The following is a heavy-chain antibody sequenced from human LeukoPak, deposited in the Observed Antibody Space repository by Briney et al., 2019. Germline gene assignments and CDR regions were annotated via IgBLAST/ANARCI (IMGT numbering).Heavy chain of an antibody. D-gene: IGHD2-2*01. CDR2: IEWNGGST. CDR3: ASGYCSSTSCYGVY. CDR1: GFTFDDYG. V-gene: IGHV3-20*04. J-gene: IGHJ4*02. Sequence: PGGPLRLSCAASGFTFDDYGMNWVRQGPGKGLEWVSGIEWNGGSTGYADFVKGRFTITRDNAKNSLYLEMNSLRAEDTALYYCASGYCSSTSCYGVYWGQGTLVTVSS.